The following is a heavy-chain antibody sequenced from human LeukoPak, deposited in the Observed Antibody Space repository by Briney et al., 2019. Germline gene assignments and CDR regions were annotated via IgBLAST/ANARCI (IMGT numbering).Heavy chain of an antibody. V-gene: IGHV3-23*01. CDR1: GFTFSSYA. D-gene: IGHD3-3*01. J-gene: IGHJ4*02. Sequence: PGGSLRLSCSASGFTFSSYAMSWVRQAPGKGLEWVSAISGSGGSTYYADSVKGRFTISRDNSKNTLYLQMNSLRAEDTAVYYCAKHRFFGVVSESYFDYWGQGTLVTVSS. CDR3: AKHRFFGVVSESYFDY. CDR2: ISGSGGST.